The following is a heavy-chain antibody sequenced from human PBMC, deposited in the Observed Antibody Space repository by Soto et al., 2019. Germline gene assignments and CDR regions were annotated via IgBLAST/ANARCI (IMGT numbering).Heavy chain of an antibody. J-gene: IGHJ6*02. CDR1: GFTVSSNY. CDR2: IYSGGST. CDR3: ARAAHYYDSSGYYGPYYYYGMDV. Sequence: EVQLVETGGGLIQPGGSLRLSCAASGFTVSSNYMSWVRQAPGKGLEWVSVIYSGGSTYYADSVKGRFTISRDKSKTTLYLQMNSLRAEDTAVYYCARAAHYYDSSGYYGPYYYYGMDVWGQGTTVTVSS. V-gene: IGHV3-53*02. D-gene: IGHD3-22*01.